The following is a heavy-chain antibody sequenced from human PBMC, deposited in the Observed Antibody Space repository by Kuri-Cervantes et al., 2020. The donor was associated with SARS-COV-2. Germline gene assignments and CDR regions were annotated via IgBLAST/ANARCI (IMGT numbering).Heavy chain of an antibody. CDR1: GFTFSNYG. V-gene: IGHV3-30*18. CDR2: ISYNGSNE. D-gene: IGHD3-10*01. Sequence: GESLKISCAASGFTFSNYGMHWVRQAPGKGLEWVAVISYNGSNEYYADSVKGRFIISRDNSKNTLYLQVNSLRAEDTSVYYCAKDPGTMARGHYYYGMDVWGQGTTVTVSS. CDR3: AKDPGTMARGHYYYGMDV. J-gene: IGHJ6*02.